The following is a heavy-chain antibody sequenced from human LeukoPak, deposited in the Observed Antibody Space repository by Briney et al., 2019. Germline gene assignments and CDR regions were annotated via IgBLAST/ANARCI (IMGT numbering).Heavy chain of an antibody. Sequence: GGSLRLSCAASGFAFTRQAMGWVRQAPGKGLEWVSVISDSGTLTYYADSVKGRFTISRDNSKNTLFLQMDSLRAEDTAIYYCAKDARRTNGWYFFDSWGPGTLVTVSS. CDR1: GFAFTRQA. D-gene: IGHD2-15*01. J-gene: IGHJ4*02. CDR3: AKDARRTNGWYFFDS. CDR2: ISDSGTLT. V-gene: IGHV3-23*01.